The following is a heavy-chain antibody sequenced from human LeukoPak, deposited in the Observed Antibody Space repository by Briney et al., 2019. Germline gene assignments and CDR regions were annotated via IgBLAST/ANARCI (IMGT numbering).Heavy chain of an antibody. CDR1: DGAIAGYS. V-gene: IGHV4-4*07. CDR3: ARGVHGYSYGYVPWELYSYMDV. Sequence: SETLSLTCSVSDGAIAGYSWSWIRQPAGKGLEWMGHFYTSGHTSYNPSLKSRVTISVDTSKNQFSLKMNSVTAADTAVYYCARGVHGYSYGYVPWELYSYMDVWGKGTTVSISS. D-gene: IGHD5-18*01. CDR2: FYTSGHT. J-gene: IGHJ6*03.